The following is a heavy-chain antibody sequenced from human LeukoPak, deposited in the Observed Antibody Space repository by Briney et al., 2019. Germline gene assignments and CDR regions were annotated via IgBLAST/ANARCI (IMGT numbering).Heavy chain of an antibody. CDR2: ISYDGSNK. Sequence: GSLRLPCAASGFTFSSYAMHWVRQAPGKGLEWVAVISYDGSNKYYADSVKGRFTISRDNSKNTLYLQMNSLRAEDTAVYYCARDRAAMAYWGQGTLVTVSS. CDR3: ARDRAAMAY. CDR1: GFTFSSYA. D-gene: IGHD5-18*01. V-gene: IGHV3-30-3*01. J-gene: IGHJ4*02.